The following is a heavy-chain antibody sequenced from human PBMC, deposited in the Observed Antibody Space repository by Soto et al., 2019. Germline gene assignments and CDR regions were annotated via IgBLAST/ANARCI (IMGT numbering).Heavy chain of an antibody. J-gene: IGHJ4*02. D-gene: IGHD3-9*01. CDR1: GFTFSSYW. V-gene: IGHV3-7*01. CDR2: IKQDGSEK. Sequence: PGGSLRLSCAASGFTFSSYWMSWVRQAPGKGLEWVANIKQDGSEKYYVDSVKGRFTISRDNAKNSLYLQMNSLRAEDTAVYYCARWRNSNYDILTGYSVSFDYWGQGTLVTVSS. CDR3: ARWRNSNYDILTGYSVSFDY.